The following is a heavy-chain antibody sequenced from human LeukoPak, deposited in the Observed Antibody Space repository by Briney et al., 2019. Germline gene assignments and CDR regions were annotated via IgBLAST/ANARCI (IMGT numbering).Heavy chain of an antibody. CDR2: ISYDGSNK. D-gene: IGHD6-19*01. V-gene: IGHV3-30*18. J-gene: IGHJ4*02. CDR3: AKDLGGWYSTIDY. CDR1: GFTFKNYG. Sequence: GRSLRLSCAASGFTFKNYGIDWVRQAPGKGLEWVAFISYDGSNKYYADSVKGRFIISRDNSKNTLYLQMNSLRAEDTAVYYCAKDLGGWYSTIDYWGQGTLVTVSS.